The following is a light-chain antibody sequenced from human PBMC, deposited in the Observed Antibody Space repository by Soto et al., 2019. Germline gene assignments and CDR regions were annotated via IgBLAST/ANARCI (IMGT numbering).Light chain of an antibody. CDR1: QSVSSK. J-gene: IGKJ1*01. CDR3: QQYGSSPWT. V-gene: IGKV3-15*01. CDR2: GAS. Sequence: EIVMTQSPATLSVSPGERVTLSCRASQSVSSKLAWHQQKPGQAPRLLIYGASTRATDIPARFSGTGSGTEFTLTISSLQSEDFAVYYCQQYGSSPWTFGQGTKVEIK.